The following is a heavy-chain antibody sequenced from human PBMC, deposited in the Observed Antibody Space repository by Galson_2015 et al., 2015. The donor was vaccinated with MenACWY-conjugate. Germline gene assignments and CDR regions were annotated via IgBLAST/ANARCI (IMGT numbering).Heavy chain of an antibody. CDR1: GYTFTAYA. V-gene: IGHV7-4-1*02. Sequence: SVKVSCKASGYTFTAYAINWVRQAPGRGLEWMGWINTNTGNPMYAQGFTGRFVFSLDTSVGTAYLQITSLKAADTAVYYCARGTPSPPAPPPPYYSYSYPIHASGKGTTVTVSS. CDR3: ARGTPSPPAPPPPYYSYSYPIHA. D-gene: IGHD3-16*01. J-gene: IGHJ6*04. CDR2: INTNTGNP.